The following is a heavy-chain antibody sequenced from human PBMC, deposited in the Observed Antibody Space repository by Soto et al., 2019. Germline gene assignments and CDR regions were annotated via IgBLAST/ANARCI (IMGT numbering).Heavy chain of an antibody. CDR1: GFTFSVYA. D-gene: IGHD2-15*01. Sequence: GGSLRLSCAASGFTFSVYAMSWVRQVPGKGLEWVSTISESGGSAHYADSVKGRFTISRDNSKNSLDLQMHSLRDEDTAVYYCARDSGYCSGGSCYPGYFQYWGQGALVTVSS. V-gene: IGHV3-23*01. CDR2: ISESGGSA. J-gene: IGHJ1*01. CDR3: ARDSGYCSGGSCYPGYFQY.